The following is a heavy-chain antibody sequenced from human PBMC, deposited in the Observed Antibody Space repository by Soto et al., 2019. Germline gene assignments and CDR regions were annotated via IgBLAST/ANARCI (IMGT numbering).Heavy chain of an antibody. Sequence: PGGSLRLSCAASGFTFSSYAMSWVRQAPGKGLEWVSAISGSGGSTYYADSVKGRFTISRDNSKDTLYLQMNSLRAEDTAVYYCAKFSSGYVYYFDYWGQGTLVTVSS. CDR1: GFTFSSYA. V-gene: IGHV3-23*01. D-gene: IGHD6-19*01. CDR2: ISGSGGST. J-gene: IGHJ4*02. CDR3: AKFSSGYVYYFDY.